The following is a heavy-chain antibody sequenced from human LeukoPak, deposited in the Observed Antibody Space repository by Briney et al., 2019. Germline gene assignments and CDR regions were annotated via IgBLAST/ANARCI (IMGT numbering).Heavy chain of an antibody. CDR1: GGSFSGYY. V-gene: IGHV4-34*01. CDR3: ASSYTPPAYYFDY. J-gene: IGHJ4*02. Sequence: PSETLSLTCAVYGGSFSGYYWSWIRQPPGEGLEWIGEINHSGSTNYNPSLKSRVTISVDTSKNQFSLKLSSVTAADTAVYYCASSYTPPAYYFDYWGQGTLVTVSS. D-gene: IGHD2-2*01. CDR2: INHSGST.